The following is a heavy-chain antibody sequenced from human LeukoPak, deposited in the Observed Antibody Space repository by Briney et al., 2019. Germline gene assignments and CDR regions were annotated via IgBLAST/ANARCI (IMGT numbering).Heavy chain of an antibody. Sequence: SETLSLTCPVSGGSISSSSYYWGWIRQPPGKGLEWIGSIYYSGSTYYNPSLKSRVTISVDTSKNQFSLKLSSVTAADTAVYYCARFDYTGKYYFDYWGQGTLVTVSS. CDR3: ARFDYTGKYYFDY. CDR1: GGSISSSSYY. D-gene: IGHD4-11*01. V-gene: IGHV4-39*01. CDR2: IYYSGST. J-gene: IGHJ4*02.